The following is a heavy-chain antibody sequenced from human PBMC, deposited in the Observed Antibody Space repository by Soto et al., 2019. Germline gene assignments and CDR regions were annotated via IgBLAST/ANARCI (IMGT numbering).Heavy chain of an antibody. CDR2: IYSGGST. CDR1: GGSISSGNYY. CDR3: ARQKVMGATTWFDI. Sequence: SETLSLTCTVSGGSISSGNYYWAWIRQPPGKGLEWFGTIYSGGSTFYNPSLKSRVTISVDTSKNHFSLYLTSVTAADTALFYCARQKVMGATTWFDIWGQGTLVTVSS. J-gene: IGHJ5*02. V-gene: IGHV4-39*01. D-gene: IGHD1-26*01.